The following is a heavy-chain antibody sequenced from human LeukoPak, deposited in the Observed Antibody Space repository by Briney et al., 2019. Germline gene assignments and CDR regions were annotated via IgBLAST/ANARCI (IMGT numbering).Heavy chain of an antibody. Sequence: GASVKVSCKASGYTFTSYYIHWVRQAPGQGLEWMGIINPSGGSTNYAQDFQGRVTMTRDTSTSTDYMELSSLRSEDTAVYYCARFSSGWLNYFDYWGQGTLVTVSS. CDR3: ARFSSGWLNYFDY. V-gene: IGHV1-46*01. J-gene: IGHJ4*02. D-gene: IGHD6-19*01. CDR2: INPSGGST. CDR1: GYTFTSYY.